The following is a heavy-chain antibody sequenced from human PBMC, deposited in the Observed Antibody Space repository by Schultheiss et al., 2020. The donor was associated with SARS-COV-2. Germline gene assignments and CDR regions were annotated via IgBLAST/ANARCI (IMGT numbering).Heavy chain of an antibody. CDR2: IRGSGGNT. CDR3: ACGWVRFGEQPYGMDV. J-gene: IGHJ6*02. V-gene: IGHV3-23*01. CDR1: GFTFNDYA. D-gene: IGHD3-10*01. Sequence: GGSLRLSCIVSGFTFNDYAMTWVRQAPGKGLEWVSVIRGSGGNTFYADSVKGRFIMTRDNSKNTLYLQMSGLRGDDTAIYYCACGWVRFGEQPYGMDVWGQGTTVTVSS.